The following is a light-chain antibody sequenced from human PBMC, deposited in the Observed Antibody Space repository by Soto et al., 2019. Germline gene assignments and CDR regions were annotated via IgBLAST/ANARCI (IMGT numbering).Light chain of an antibody. V-gene: IGKV3-15*01. CDR1: QSVGSN. CDR2: GAS. J-gene: IGKJ1*01. Sequence: EIVMKQSPATLSVSPGERATLSCRASQSVGSNLAWYQQKPGQAPRLLIYGASTRATGIPARFSGSGSGTEFTLTISSLQSEDFAIYFCQHYNNWPPDRTFGQGTKVEIK. CDR3: QHYNNWPPDRT.